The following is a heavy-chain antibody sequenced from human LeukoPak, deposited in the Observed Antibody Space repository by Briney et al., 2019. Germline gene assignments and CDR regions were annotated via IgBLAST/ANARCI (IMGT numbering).Heavy chain of an antibody. D-gene: IGHD4-17*01. Sequence: GGSLRLSCAAPGFTFSSYGMRWVRQAPGKGLEWVAVIWYDGSNKYYVDSVKGRFTISRDNSKNTLYLQMNSLRAEDTAVYYCARDQNEGYGDYFYYFDYWGQGTLVTVSS. J-gene: IGHJ4*02. V-gene: IGHV3-33*01. CDR3: ARDQNEGYGDYFYYFDY. CDR1: GFTFSSYG. CDR2: IWYDGSNK.